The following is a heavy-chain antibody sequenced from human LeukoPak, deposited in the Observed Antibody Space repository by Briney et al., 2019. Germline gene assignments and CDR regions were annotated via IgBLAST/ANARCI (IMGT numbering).Heavy chain of an antibody. J-gene: IGHJ6*03. CDR3: ATGIGIFGVAASDYYYYMDV. Sequence: GGSLRLSCAASGFTFSSYAMSWVRQAPGKGLEWVSAISGSGGSTYYADSVKGRFTISRDNSKNTLYLQMNSLRAEDTAVYYCATGIGIFGVAASDYYYYMDVWGKGTTVTVSS. CDR1: GFTFSSYA. CDR2: ISGSGGST. V-gene: IGHV3-23*01. D-gene: IGHD3-3*01.